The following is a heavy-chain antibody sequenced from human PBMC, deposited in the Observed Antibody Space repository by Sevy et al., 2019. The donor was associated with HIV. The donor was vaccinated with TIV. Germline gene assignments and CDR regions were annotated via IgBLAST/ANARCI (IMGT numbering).Heavy chain of an antibody. CDR3: AKDVPDQSWYDDFWSGSPCFDY. V-gene: IGHV3-23*01. D-gene: IGHD3-3*01. CDR2: MSGRGDSR. CDR1: GFRFGSQA. J-gene: IGHJ4*01. Sequence: GGSLRLSCVGSGFRFGSQAMSWVRQAPGKGLEWVSGMSGRGDSRGYAHSVKGRFTISRDNSKNTAYLQMNSPTAEDTALYYCAKDVPDQSWYDDFWSGSPCFDYWGRGILVTVSS.